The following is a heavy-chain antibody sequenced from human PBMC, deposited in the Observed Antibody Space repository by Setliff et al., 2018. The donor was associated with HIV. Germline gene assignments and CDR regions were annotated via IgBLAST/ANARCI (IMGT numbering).Heavy chain of an antibody. V-gene: IGHV1-24*01. D-gene: IGHD6-13*01. Sequence: ASVKVSCKISGYTLTELSIHWVRQALGKGLEWMANFDPEDGETFYAQKFQGRLTMTEDTSTDTAYMELSSLRSDDTAMYYCATDPGYSSTWYSESFQHWGQGTVVTVSS. CDR3: ATDPGYSSTWYSESFQH. J-gene: IGHJ1*01. CDR1: GYTLTELS. CDR2: FDPEDGET.